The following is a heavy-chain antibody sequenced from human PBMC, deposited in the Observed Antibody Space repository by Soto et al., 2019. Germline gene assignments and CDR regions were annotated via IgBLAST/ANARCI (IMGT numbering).Heavy chain of an antibody. CDR2: ISGSGGST. CDR1: GFTFSSYA. CDR3: AKRRSSGWYEGDFDY. J-gene: IGHJ4*02. D-gene: IGHD6-19*01. Sequence: GGSLRLSCAASGFTFSSYAMSWVRQAPGKGLEWVSAISGSGGSTYYADSVKGRFTISRDNSKNTLYLQMNSLRAEDTAVYYCAKRRSSGWYEGDFDYWGQGTLVTVSS. V-gene: IGHV3-23*01.